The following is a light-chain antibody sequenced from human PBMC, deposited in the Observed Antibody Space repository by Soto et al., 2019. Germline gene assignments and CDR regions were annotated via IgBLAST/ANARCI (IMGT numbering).Light chain of an antibody. J-gene: IGKJ1*01. CDR1: QSVSSN. CDR2: GAS. Sequence: EIVMTQSPATLSVSPGERATLSCRASQSVSSNLAWYQQKPGQAPRLLIYGASTRATGIPARFSGSGSGTEFTLTISSLQPEDFAFYYCQQYNNWPLWTFGQGTKVEIK. CDR3: QQYNNWPLWT. V-gene: IGKV3-15*01.